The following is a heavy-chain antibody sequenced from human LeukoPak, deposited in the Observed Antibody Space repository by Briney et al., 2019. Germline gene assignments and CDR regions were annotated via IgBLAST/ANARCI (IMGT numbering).Heavy chain of an antibody. J-gene: IGHJ4*02. CDR2: ISGSGGST. V-gene: IGHV3-23*01. CDR1: GFNFSSYA. CDR3: ARKLESFDY. Sequence: GGPLSLCCAASGFNFSSYAMIWVRQAPGKGLEWVSAISGSGGSTYYADSVKGQFTISRDNSKNTLYLQMNSLRAEDTAVYSCARKLESFDYWGQGTLVTVSS. D-gene: IGHD3-3*01.